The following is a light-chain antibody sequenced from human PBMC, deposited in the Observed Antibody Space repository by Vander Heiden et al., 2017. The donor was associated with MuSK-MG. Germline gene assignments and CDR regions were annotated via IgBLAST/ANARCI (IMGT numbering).Light chain of an antibody. CDR2: SNN. Sequence: QSVLTQPPSASGTPGRRVTIACSGSSSNIGSNTVNWYQQLPGTAPKLLIYSNNQRPSGGPDRFSGSKSGTSASLAISGLQAEDEADYYCAAWDDSLNGLFGGGTKLTVL. CDR3: AAWDDSLNGL. J-gene: IGLJ2*01. CDR1: SSNIGSNT. V-gene: IGLV1-44*01.